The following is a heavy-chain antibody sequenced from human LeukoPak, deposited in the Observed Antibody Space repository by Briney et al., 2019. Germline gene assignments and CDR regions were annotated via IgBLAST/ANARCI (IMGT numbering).Heavy chain of an antibody. CDR2: IIPIFGTA. Sequence: SVKVSCKASGGTFSSYAISWVRQAPGQGLEWMGGIIPIFGTANYAQKFQGRVTITTDESTSTAYMELSSLRSEDTAVYYCARVRAPSYTVPRYYYYGMDVWGQGTTVTVSS. CDR3: ARVRAPSYTVPRYYYYGMDV. V-gene: IGHV1-69*05. D-gene: IGHD3-16*01. J-gene: IGHJ6*02. CDR1: GGTFSSYA.